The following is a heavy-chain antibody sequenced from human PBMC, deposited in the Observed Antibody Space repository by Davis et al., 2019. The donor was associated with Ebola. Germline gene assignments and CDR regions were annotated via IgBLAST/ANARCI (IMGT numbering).Heavy chain of an antibody. Sequence: GESLKISCAASGFTFSSYWMHWVRQAPGKGLVWVSRINSDGSSTTYADSVKGRFTISRDNAKNSLYLQMNSLRAEDTAVYYCARDENNHFWSGYLVDPWGQGTLVTVSS. V-gene: IGHV3-74*01. D-gene: IGHD3-3*02. J-gene: IGHJ5*02. CDR1: GFTFSSYW. CDR2: INSDGSST. CDR3: ARDENNHFWSGYLVDP.